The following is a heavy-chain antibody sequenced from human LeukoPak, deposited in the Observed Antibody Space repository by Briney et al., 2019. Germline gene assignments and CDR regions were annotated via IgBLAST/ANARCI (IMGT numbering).Heavy chain of an antibody. V-gene: IGHV4-39*01. D-gene: IGHD2-2*01. J-gene: IGHJ4*02. Sequence: SETLSLTCTVSGGSLSSRSYQWGWIRQPPGKGLEWIGSFYYSGNTYYNPSLKSRVTVSVDTSKNPFSLNLSSVTAADTAVYYCARISIAVVPAFFDYWGQGTLVTASS. CDR1: GGSLSSRSYQ. CDR2: FYYSGNT. CDR3: ARISIAVVPAFFDY.